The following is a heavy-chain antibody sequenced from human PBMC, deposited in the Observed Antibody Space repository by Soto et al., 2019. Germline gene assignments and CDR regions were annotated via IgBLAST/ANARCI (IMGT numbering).Heavy chain of an antibody. D-gene: IGHD3-10*01. CDR1: GGTFSSYA. J-gene: IGHJ6*02. Sequence: QVQLVQSGAEVKKPGSSVKVSCKASGGTFSSYAISWVRQAPGQGLEWMGGIIPIFGTANYAQKFQGRVTITAEKSRSTAYMGLGSRRSGDRAVFYWARGSGMDPRGGGMDVWGQGTTVTVSS. CDR3: ARGSGMDPRGGGMDV. CDR2: IIPIFGTA. V-gene: IGHV1-69*06.